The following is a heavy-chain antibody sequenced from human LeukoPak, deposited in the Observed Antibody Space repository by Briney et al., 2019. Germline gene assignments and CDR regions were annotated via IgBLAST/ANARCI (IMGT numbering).Heavy chain of an antibody. J-gene: IGHJ3*02. CDR1: GDSISSGDYY. CDR3: ARGPYSYDSSGAFDI. D-gene: IGHD3-22*01. V-gene: IGHV4-61*02. Sequence: SETLSLTCTVSGDSISSGDYYWSWIRQPAGKGLEWIGRISSSGSTNYNPSLRSRVTISVDTSKNQFSLKLSSVTAADTAVYFCARGPYSYDSSGAFDIWGKGTMVTVSS. CDR2: ISSSGST.